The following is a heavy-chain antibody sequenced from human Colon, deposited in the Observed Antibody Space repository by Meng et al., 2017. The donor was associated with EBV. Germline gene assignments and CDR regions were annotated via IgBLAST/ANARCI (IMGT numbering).Heavy chain of an antibody. D-gene: IGHD1-26*01. CDR3: ARGKQDAWELLAY. CDR1: GVSISSNIR. V-gene: IGHV4-4*02. Sequence: QVHLQEPGPGLVKPSGTLSLTCGVSGVSISSNIRWTWVRQPPGKGLEWIGDIDDSGSTNYNPSLNSRISISLDKSKNHFSLKVNSVTAADTAVYYCARGKQDAWELLAYWGQGALVTVSS. J-gene: IGHJ4*02. CDR2: IDDSGST.